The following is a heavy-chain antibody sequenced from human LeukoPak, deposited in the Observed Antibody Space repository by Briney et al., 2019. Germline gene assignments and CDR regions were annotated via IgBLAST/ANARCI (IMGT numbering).Heavy chain of an antibody. J-gene: IGHJ4*02. V-gene: IGHV4-4*07. CDR2: IYSNGIT. Sequence: SETLSLTCTVSGDSIRHRYWSWIRQPAGKGLEYIGRIYSNGITNYNPSLESRVTMSVDTSMNQFSLRLTSVTAADTAVYYCARGAGWLIDYWGQGILVTVSS. CDR1: GDSIRHRY. D-gene: IGHD3-16*01. CDR3: ARGAGWLIDY.